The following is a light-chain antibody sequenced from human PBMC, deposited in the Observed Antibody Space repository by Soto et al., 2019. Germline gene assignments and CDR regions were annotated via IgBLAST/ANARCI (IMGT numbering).Light chain of an antibody. J-gene: IGLJ2*01. CDR3: QSYDNSLHVV. Sequence: QSVLTQPPSVSAAPGQKVTISCSGSSSNIGNNYVSWYQQLPGTAPKLLIYENNKRPSGIPDRFSGSKSGASASLAITGLQAEDEADYYCQSYDNSLHVVFGGGTKVTVL. CDR2: ENN. V-gene: IGLV1-51*02. CDR1: SSNIGNNY.